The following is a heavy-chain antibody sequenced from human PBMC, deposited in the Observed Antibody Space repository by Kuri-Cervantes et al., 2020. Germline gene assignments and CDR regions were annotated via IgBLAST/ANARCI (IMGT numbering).Heavy chain of an antibody. CDR2: ISYDGSNK. V-gene: IGHV3-30*14. D-gene: IGHD4-17*01. J-gene: IGHJ6*02. CDR3: ARMTTVYGMDV. CDR1: GFTFSSYA. Sequence: GGSLRLSCAASGFTFSSYAMHWVRQAPGKGLEWVAVISYDGSNKYYADSVKGRFTISRDNSKNTLYLQMNSLRAEDTAVYYCARMTTVYGMDVWGQGTTVTVSS.